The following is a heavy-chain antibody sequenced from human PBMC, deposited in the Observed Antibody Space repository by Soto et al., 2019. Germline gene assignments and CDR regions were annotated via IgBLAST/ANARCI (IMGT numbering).Heavy chain of an antibody. J-gene: IGHJ5*02. CDR3: ARSIVVVTDIVS. CDR2: INAGNGNT. V-gene: IGHV1-3*01. Sequence: ASVNVSCKASAYTFTSYAMHWVRQPPGQRLEWMGWINAGNGNTKYSQKFQGRITITRDTSASTAYMELSSLRSEDTAVYYCARSIVVVTDIVSWGQGTLVTV. CDR1: AYTFTSYA. D-gene: IGHD2-21*02.